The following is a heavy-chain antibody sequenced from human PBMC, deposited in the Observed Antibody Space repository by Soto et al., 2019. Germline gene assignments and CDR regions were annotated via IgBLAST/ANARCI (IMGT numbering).Heavy chain of an antibody. CDR2: INHSGST. Sequence: LQPLSLTSFSYGRAFSVSFWSLIRQPPGKGLEWIGEINHSGSTNYNPSLKSRVTISVDTSKNQFSLKLSSVTAADTAVYYCARVSGIYYYGMDVWGQGTTVS. D-gene: IGHD3-10*01. J-gene: IGHJ6*02. CDR3: ARVSGIYYYGMDV. CDR1: GRAFSVSF. V-gene: IGHV4-34*01.